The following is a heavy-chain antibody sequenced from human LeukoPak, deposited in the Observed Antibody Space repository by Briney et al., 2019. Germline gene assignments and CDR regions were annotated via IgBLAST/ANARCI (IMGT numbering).Heavy chain of an antibody. CDR3: ARGFLFY. CDR2: IKQDGSEK. Sequence: FTFSXXWMGXXRXXXXKGLEWVANIKQDGSEKYYTDSVKGRFTVSRDNAKNSLYLQMNGLRAEDTAVYYCARGFLFYWGQGTLVTVSS. J-gene: IGHJ4*02. V-gene: IGHV3-7*01. D-gene: IGHD2/OR15-2a*01. CDR1: FTFSXXW.